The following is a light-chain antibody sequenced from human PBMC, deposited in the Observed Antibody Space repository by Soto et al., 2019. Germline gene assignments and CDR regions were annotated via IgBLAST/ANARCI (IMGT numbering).Light chain of an antibody. CDR3: QQYNSYSPYT. V-gene: IGKV1-5*03. CDR2: KAS. Sequence: DIQMTQSPSTLSASVGDRVTITCRASQSISSWLAWYQQKPGKAPKLLIYKASSLESGVPSRFSCSGSWTEFTLTISSLQPDDFATYYCQQYNSYSPYTFGQGTKLEIK. J-gene: IGKJ2*01. CDR1: QSISSW.